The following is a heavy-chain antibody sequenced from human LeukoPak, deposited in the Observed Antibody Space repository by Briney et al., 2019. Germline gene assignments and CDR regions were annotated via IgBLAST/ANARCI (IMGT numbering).Heavy chain of an antibody. CDR3: ARDLSQRTFGELYY. Sequence: PSETLSLTCNVSGGSISSNYWSWIRQPPGKGLEWIGYIYYSGSTNYNPSLKSRVTISVDTSKNQFSLKLSSVTAADTAVYYCARDLSQRTFGELYYWGQGTLVTVSS. J-gene: IGHJ4*02. CDR2: IYYSGST. V-gene: IGHV4-59*01. CDR1: GGSISSNY. D-gene: IGHD3-10*01.